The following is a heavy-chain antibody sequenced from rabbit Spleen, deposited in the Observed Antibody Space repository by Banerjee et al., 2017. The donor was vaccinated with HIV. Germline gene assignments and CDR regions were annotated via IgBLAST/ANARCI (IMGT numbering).Heavy chain of an antibody. D-gene: IGHD1-1*01. CDR3: ARDTSSSFSSYGMDL. CDR2: IAGSSSGFT. CDR1: GFDFSGDYM. J-gene: IGHJ3*01. Sequence: QEQLVESGGGLVQPGGSLKLSCKASGFDFSGDYMSWVRQAPGKGLEWISCIAGSSSGFTYSATWAKGRFTISKTSSTTVTLQMTSLTVADTATYFCARDTSSSFSSYGMDLWGQGTLVTVS. V-gene: IGHV1S45*01.